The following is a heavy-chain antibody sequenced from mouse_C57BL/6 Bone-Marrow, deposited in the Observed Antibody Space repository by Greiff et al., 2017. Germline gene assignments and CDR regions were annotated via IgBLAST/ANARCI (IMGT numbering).Heavy chain of an antibody. J-gene: IGHJ2*01. CDR3: ARGYGIDY. CDR2: IYPRSGNT. V-gene: IGHV1-81*01. D-gene: IGHD1-1*01. Sequence: VKLQQSGAELARPGASVKLSCKASGYTFTSYGISWVKQRTGQGLEWIGEIYPRSGNTYYNEKFKGKATLTADKSSSTAYMELRSLTSEDSAVYFCARGYGIDYWGQGTTLTVSS. CDR1: GYTFTSYG.